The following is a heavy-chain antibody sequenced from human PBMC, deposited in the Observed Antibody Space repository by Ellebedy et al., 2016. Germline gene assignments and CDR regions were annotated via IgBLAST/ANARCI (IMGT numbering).Heavy chain of an antibody. CDR3: ARGGRGMVRGVILFDFDY. CDR2: IYYSGST. V-gene: IGHV4-59*01. J-gene: IGHJ4*02. Sequence: GSLRLXXTVSGGSISSYYWSWIRQPPGKGLEWIGYIYYSGSTNYNPSLKSRVTISVDTSKNQFSLKLSSVTAADTAVYYCARGGRGMVRGVILFDFDYWGQGTLVTVSS. CDR1: GGSISSYY. D-gene: IGHD3-10*01.